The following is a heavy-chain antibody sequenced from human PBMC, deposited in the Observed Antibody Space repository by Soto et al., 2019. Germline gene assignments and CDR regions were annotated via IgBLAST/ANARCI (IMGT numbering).Heavy chain of an antibody. CDR3: ARGQAYYYGSGSSFYFDY. CDR2: ISSSSSTI. D-gene: IGHD3-10*01. Sequence: EVQLVESGGGLVQPGGSLRLSCAASGFTFSSYSMNWVRQAPGKGLEWVSYISSSSSTIYYADSVKGRFTISRDNAKNSLYLQMNSLRAEDTAVYYCARGQAYYYGSGSSFYFDYWGQGTLVTVSS. J-gene: IGHJ4*02. CDR1: GFTFSSYS. V-gene: IGHV3-48*01.